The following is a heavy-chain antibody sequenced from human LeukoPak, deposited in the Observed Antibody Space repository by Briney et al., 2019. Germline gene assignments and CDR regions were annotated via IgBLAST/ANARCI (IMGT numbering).Heavy chain of an antibody. Sequence: PSETLSLTCTVSGGSISSSSYYWGWIRQPPGKGLEWIGSIYHSGSTYYNPSLKSRVTISVDTSKNQFSLKLSSVTAADTAVYYCARDRAQNDFWSGYSRPYFDYWGQGTLVTVSS. J-gene: IGHJ4*02. CDR2: IYHSGST. V-gene: IGHV4-39*07. D-gene: IGHD3-3*01. CDR3: ARDRAQNDFWSGYSRPYFDY. CDR1: GGSISSSSYY.